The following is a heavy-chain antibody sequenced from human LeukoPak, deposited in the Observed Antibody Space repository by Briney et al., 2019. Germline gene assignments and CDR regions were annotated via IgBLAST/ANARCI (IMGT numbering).Heavy chain of an antibody. J-gene: IGHJ2*01. CDR2: INGDGGTP. CDR3: TRDSGGQRRYFDL. Sequence: GGSLRLSCAASGFTFNSYLMDWVRQAPGKGLVWVSRINGDGGTPSYADSVKGRFTISRDNAKNTLHLQMNSLRAEVTAVYYCTRDSGGQRRYFDLWGRGTLVTVSS. D-gene: IGHD3-16*01. CDR1: GFTFNSYL. V-gene: IGHV3-74*01.